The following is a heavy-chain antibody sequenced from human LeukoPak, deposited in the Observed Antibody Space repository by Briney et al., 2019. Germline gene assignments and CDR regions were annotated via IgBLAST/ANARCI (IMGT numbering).Heavy chain of an antibody. CDR2: ISAGGGST. CDR3: AKGPGSGRGYFDY. J-gene: IGHJ4*02. V-gene: IGHV3-23*01. D-gene: IGHD1-26*01. Sequence: GGSQRLSCAASGFTFSNYAINWVRQAPGKGLEWVSVISAGGGSTYYTDSVKGRFTISRDNSENTLYLQMNSLRAEDTAVYYCAKGPGSGRGYFDYWGQGTLVTVSS. CDR1: GFTFSNYA.